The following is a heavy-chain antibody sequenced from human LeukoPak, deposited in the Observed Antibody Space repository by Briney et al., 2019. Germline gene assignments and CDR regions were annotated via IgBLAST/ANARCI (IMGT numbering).Heavy chain of an antibody. CDR3: AKSPITIFGVANYYFDY. Sequence: GGSLRLSCAAPGFTFSSYAMSWVGQAPGKGLDWVSAISGSGGSTYYADSVKGRFTISRDNSKNTLYLQMNSLRAEDTAVYYCAKSPITIFGVANYYFDYWGQGTLVTVSS. D-gene: IGHD3-3*01. J-gene: IGHJ4*02. V-gene: IGHV3-23*01. CDR2: ISGSGGST. CDR1: GFTFSSYA.